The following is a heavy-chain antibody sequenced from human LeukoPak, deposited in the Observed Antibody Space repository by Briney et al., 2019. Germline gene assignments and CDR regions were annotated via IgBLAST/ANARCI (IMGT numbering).Heavy chain of an antibody. CDR3: TRDLTGTTWSENDY. J-gene: IGHJ4*02. CDR1: GLSVRGSY. V-gene: IGHV3-53*01. D-gene: IGHD6-13*01. CDR2: IYSGDRR. Sequence: GGSLRLSCEVSGLSVRGSYMSWVRQAPGKGLEWVSVIYSGDRRYYADSVKGRFTISRDTSKNTLYLQMNNLRADDTARYYCTRDLTGTTWSENDYWGQGTLVSISS.